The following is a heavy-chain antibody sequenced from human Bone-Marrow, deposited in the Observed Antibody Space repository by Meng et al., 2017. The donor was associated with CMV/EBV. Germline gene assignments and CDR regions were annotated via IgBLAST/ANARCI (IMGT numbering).Heavy chain of an antibody. CDR1: GFTFSSYG. J-gene: IGHJ4*02. CDR3: ARDPAYYDFWSGYAYYFDY. CDR2: IRYDGNYK. D-gene: IGHD3-3*01. Sequence: GESLKISCAASGFTFSSYGMHWVRQAPGKGLEWVAFIRYDGNYKYYPDSVKGRFSISRDNSKNTLYVQMNSLRAEDTAVYYCARDPAYYDFWSGYAYYFDYWGQGTLVTVSS. V-gene: IGHV3-30*02.